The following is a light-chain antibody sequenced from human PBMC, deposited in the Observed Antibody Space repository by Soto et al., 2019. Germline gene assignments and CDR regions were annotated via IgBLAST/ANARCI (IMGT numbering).Light chain of an antibody. J-gene: IGKJ1*01. V-gene: IGKV2-28*01. CDR3: VQYQQSPPT. CDR1: QSLLQSNGYNY. CDR2: FCS. Sequence: DIVMTQSPLSLPVTPGEPASISCSYSQSLLQSNGYNYLDCYLQKPGQSPQLLIYFCSYRSPGVPDRFSGSGSGTDITLKIRRVEAEDVGVYYCVQYQQSPPTFGQGTNVEIK.